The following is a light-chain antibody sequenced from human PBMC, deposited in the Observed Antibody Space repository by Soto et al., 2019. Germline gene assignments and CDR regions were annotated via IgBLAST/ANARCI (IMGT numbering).Light chain of an antibody. CDR1: QSVNSNY. V-gene: IGKV3-20*01. Sequence: ESVLAQSPGTLSLSPGERATLSCRASQSVNSNYLTWYQQKPGQAPRLLIYGASSRATGIPDRFSGSGSGTDFTLTISRLEPEDFAVYYCQQYGSSPPTFSQGTKVEIK. CDR2: GAS. J-gene: IGKJ1*01. CDR3: QQYGSSPPT.